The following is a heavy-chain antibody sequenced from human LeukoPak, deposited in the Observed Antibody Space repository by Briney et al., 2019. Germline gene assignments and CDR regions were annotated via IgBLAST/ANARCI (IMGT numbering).Heavy chain of an antibody. CDR2: IYYSGST. CDR1: GGSVSSGSYY. J-gene: IGHJ5*02. V-gene: IGHV4-61*01. Sequence: SETLSLTCTVSGGSVSSGSYYWSWIRQPPGKGLEWIGYIYYSGSTNYNPSLKSRVTISVDTSKNQFSLKLSSVTAADTAMYYCARARSSGWFNWFDPWGQGTLVTVSS. D-gene: IGHD6-19*01. CDR3: ARARSSGWFNWFDP.